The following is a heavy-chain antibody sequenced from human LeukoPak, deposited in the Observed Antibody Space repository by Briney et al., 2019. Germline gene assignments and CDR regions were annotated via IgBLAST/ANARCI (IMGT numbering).Heavy chain of an antibody. J-gene: IGHJ3*02. V-gene: IGHV3-33*01. Sequence: GGSLRLSCAASGFTFSSYGMHWVRQAPGKGLEWVAVIWYDGSNKYYADSVKGRFTISRDNSKNTLYLQMNSLRAEDTAVYYCARDALDIVVVPAAIWAPHHDAFDIWGQGTMVTVSS. D-gene: IGHD2-2*02. CDR3: ARDALDIVVVPAAIWAPHHDAFDI. CDR2: IWYDGSNK. CDR1: GFTFSSYG.